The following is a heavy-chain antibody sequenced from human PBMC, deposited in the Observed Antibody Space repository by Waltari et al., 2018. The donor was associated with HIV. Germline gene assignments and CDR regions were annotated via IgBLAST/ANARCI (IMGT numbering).Heavy chain of an antibody. D-gene: IGHD2-15*01. Sequence: EVQLVESGGKLVQPGGSLGLSCLASVFTSRYHRQNWFARGPGKGLEWVAYISATGTTIFYANSVKGRFTVSRDNVENSLYLDMSSLRAEDTGDYYCARCEMVVTPFINKYLGLDVWGPGTTDTVSS. J-gene: IGHJ6*02. CDR3: ARCEMVVTPFINKYLGLDV. CDR2: ISATGTTI. V-gene: IGHV3-48*01. CDR1: VFTSRYHR.